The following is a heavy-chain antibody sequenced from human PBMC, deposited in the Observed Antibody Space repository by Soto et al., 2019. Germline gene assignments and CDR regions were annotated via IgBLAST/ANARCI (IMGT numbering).Heavy chain of an antibody. J-gene: IGHJ4*02. CDR3: GHTNILTGHYSLDS. CDR2: IYWDDDK. CDR1: GLSLSTTGVG. V-gene: IGHV2-5*02. D-gene: IGHD3-9*01. Sequence: QVTLKESGPTLVKPTQTLTLTCTFSGLSLSTTGVGVGWIRQPPGKALEWLALIYWDDDKRYSPSLETRLTITKDTSKNQVVLSMTNMGPVDTGTFFCGHTNILTGHYSLDSWGQGTLVTVSS.